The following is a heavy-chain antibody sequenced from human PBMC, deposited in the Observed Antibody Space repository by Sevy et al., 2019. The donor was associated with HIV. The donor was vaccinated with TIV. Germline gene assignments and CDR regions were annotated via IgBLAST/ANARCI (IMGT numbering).Heavy chain of an antibody. J-gene: IGHJ3*02. CDR1: GFTFNTYN. CDR2: ISSTSTYI. V-gene: IGHV3-21*04. D-gene: IGHD3-22*01. Sequence: GGSLRLSCGASGFTFNTYNFNWVRQAPGKGLECVSSISSTSTYIYYADSVRGRFTISRDNSKNTLYLQMNSLRAEDTAVYYCAKDVYDSSGYYPMGAFDIWGQGTMVTVSS. CDR3: AKDVYDSSGYYPMGAFDI.